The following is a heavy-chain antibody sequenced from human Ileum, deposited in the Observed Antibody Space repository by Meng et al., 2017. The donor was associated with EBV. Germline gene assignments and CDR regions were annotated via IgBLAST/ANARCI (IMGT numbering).Heavy chain of an antibody. J-gene: IGHJ4*02. CDR2: VYYSGSA. Sequence: QRQLQESGPGLANPSETPSLTCTVSGGSIYRSTYYWGWIRQPPGKGLEWIASVYYSGSAYYNPSLESRVTISVDTSKNQFSLEMTSMTAADTAVYYCARSIAGSDESRCWGFWGQGSLVTVSS. V-gene: IGHV4-39*01. CDR3: ARSIAGSDESRCWGF. D-gene: IGHD3-10*01. CDR1: GGSIYRSTYY.